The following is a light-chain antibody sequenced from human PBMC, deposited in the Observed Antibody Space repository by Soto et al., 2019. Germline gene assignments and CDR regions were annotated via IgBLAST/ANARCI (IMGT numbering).Light chain of an antibody. CDR1: SSNIGNNY. CDR3: CSYAGSFTYV. Sequence: QSVLTQPPSASVTPGQWVTISCSGSSSNIGNNYVFWYQQFPGMAPKLLIYRNNQRPSGVPDRFSGSKSGNTASLTISGLQAEDEADYYCCSYAGSFTYVFGTGTKVTVL. CDR2: RNN. V-gene: IGLV1-47*01. J-gene: IGLJ1*01.